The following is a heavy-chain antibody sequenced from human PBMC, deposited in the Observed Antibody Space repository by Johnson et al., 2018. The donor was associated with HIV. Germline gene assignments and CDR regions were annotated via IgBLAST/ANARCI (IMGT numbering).Heavy chain of an antibody. CDR3: ARAGKTVTFDI. D-gene: IGHD1-14*01. V-gene: IGHV3-30-3*01. Sequence: QVQLEESGGGVVQPGRSLRLSCAASGFTFSSYAMHWVRQAPGKGLEWVAVISYDGSNKYYADSVKGRFTISSDNAKNTLYLQMNSLRAEDTAVYYCARAGKTVTFDIWGQGTMVTVSS. J-gene: IGHJ3*02. CDR1: GFTFSSYA. CDR2: ISYDGSNK.